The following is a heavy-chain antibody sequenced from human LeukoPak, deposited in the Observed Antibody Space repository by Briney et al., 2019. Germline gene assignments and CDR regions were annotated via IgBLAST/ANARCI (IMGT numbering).Heavy chain of an antibody. D-gene: IGHD3-10*01. J-gene: IGHJ4*02. Sequence: GGSLRLSCAASGFTFSSYAMHWVRQAPGKGLEWVAVISYDGGEKYYADSMKGRFTISRDNSKNTLFLQMNSLRAEDTAVYYCASPLRGYYYGSGSFWCGIDYWGQGTLVTVSS. CDR1: GFTFSSYA. CDR3: ASPLRGYYYGSGSFWCGIDY. CDR2: ISYDGGEK. V-gene: IGHV3-30-3*01.